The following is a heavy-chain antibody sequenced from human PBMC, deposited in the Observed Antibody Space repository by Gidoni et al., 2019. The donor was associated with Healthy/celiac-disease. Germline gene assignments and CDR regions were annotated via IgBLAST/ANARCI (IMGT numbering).Heavy chain of an antibody. J-gene: IGHJ4*02. CDR1: GGSISSSSYY. CDR2: IYDSGST. Sequence: QLQLQESGPGLVKPSETLSLTCTVSGGSISSSSYYWGWIRQPPGKGLEWIGSIYDSGSTYYNPSLKSRVTISVDTSKNQFSLKLSSVTAADTAVYYCARRGGETYYYDSSGYTLTGWGQGTLVTVSS. D-gene: IGHD3-22*01. V-gene: IGHV4-39*01. CDR3: ARRGGETYYYDSSGYTLTG.